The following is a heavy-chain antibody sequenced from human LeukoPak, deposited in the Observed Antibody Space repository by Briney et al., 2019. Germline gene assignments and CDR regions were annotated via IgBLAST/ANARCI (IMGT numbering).Heavy chain of an antibody. J-gene: IGHJ4*02. CDR3: ARGLRYCSSTSCYVAPFDY. D-gene: IGHD2-2*01. CDR1: GYTFTSYY. CDR2: INPSGGST. Sequence: ASVKVSCKASGYTFTSYYMHWVRQAPGQGLEWMGIINPSGGSTIYAQKFQGRVTMTRDTSTSTVHMGLSSLRSEDTAVYYCARGLRYCSSTSCYVAPFDYWGQGTLVTVSS. V-gene: IGHV1-46*01.